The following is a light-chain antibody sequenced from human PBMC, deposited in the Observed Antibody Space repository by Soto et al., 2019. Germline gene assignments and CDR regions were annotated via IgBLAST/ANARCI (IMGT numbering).Light chain of an antibody. J-gene: IGKJ2*01. CDR1: QNIRNY. CDR2: AAS. CDR3: QQIHSTSSYT. Sequence: DIQMTQSPSSLSASVGDRVTITCRASQNIRNYLNWYQQRPGKTPNLLVYAASNLRGGVPSRFSGSGSGTVFTLTINSLQPEDFANYYYQQIHSTSSYTFGQGTKVDIK. V-gene: IGKV1-39*01.